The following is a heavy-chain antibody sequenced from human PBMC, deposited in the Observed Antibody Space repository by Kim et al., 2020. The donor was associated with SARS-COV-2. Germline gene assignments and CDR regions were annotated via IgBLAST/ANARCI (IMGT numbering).Heavy chain of an antibody. CDR3: AREGAYSYDVRENYYYYYCMDV. D-gene: IGHD5-18*01. Sequence: SETLSLTCTVSGGSISSGSYYWSWIRQPAGKGLEWIGRIYTSGSTNYNPSLKSRVTISVDTSKNQFSLKLSSVTAADTAVYYCAREGAYSYDVRENYYYYYCMDVWGQGTTVTVSS. V-gene: IGHV4-61*02. CDR1: GGSISSGSYY. J-gene: IGHJ6*02. CDR2: IYTSGST.